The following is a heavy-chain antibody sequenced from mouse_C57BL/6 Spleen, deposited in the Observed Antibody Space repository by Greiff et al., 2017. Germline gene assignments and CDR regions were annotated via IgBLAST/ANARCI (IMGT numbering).Heavy chain of an antibody. D-gene: IGHD2-3*01. J-gene: IGHJ2*01. CDR1: GYTFTSYW. CDR2: IDPSNGGT. V-gene: IGHV1-53*01. Sequence: VQLQQPGTELVKPGASVKLSCKASGYTFTSYWMHWVKQRPGQGLEWIGNIDPSNGGTNYNEKFKSKATLTVDKSSSTAYMQLSSLTSEDAAVXYCARSMDGYHDLDYWGQGTTLTVSS. CDR3: ARSMDGYHDLDY.